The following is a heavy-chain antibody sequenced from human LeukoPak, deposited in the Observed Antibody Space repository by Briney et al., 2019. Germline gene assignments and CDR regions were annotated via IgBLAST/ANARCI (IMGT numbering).Heavy chain of an antibody. CDR3: ARGSLYYYDSSGYYEQNDY. CDR2: INHSGST. D-gene: IGHD3-22*01. J-gene: IGHJ4*02. V-gene: IGHV4-34*01. Sequence: KPSETLSLTCAVYGGSFSGYYWSWIRQPPGKGLEWIGEINHSGSTNYNPSLKSRVTISVDTSKNQFSLKLSSVTAADTAVYYCARGSLYYYDSSGYYEQNDYWGQGTLVTVSS. CDR1: GGSFSGYY.